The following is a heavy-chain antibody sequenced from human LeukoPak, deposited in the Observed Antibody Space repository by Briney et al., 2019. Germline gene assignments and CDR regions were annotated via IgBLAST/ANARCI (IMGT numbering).Heavy chain of an antibody. D-gene: IGHD5-12*01. CDR3: ARSLYSGDIVATIGLYYFDY. V-gene: IGHV4-39*01. Sequence: SETLSLTCTVSGDSISSSSSYWGWIRQPPGEGLEWIGSIYYSGSTYYNPSLKSRVTISVDTSKNQFSLKLSSVTAADTAVYYCARSLYSGDIVATIGLYYFDYWGQGTLVTVSS. CDR2: IYYSGST. J-gene: IGHJ4*02. CDR1: GDSISSSSSY.